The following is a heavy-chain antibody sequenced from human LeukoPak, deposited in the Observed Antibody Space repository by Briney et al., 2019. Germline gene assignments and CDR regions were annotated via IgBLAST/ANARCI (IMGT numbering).Heavy chain of an antibody. V-gene: IGHV3-23*01. CDR2: ISGSGGIT. J-gene: IGHJ5*02. CDR1: GFTFSAYA. CDR3: AKHDPRRVFITNWFDP. D-gene: IGHD2-8*01. Sequence: GGSLRLSCAASGFTFSAYAFSWVRQAPGKGLEWVSAISGSGGITYYADSVKGRFTISRGNSKNTLYLQMNSLRAEDTAVYYCAKHDPRRVFITNWFDPWGQGTLVTVSS.